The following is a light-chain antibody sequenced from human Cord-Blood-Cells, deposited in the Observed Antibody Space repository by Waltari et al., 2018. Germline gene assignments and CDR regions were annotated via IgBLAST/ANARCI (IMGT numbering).Light chain of an antibody. CDR1: SSDVGGYNY. Sequence: QSALTQPASVSGSPGQSITISCTGTSSDVGGYNYVSWYQQHPGKAPNLMIYDVSKRPSGVSNRFSGSKSGNTASLTIPGLQAEDEADYYCSSYTSSSTWVFGGGTKLTVL. V-gene: IGLV2-14*01. CDR3: SSYTSSSTWV. J-gene: IGLJ3*02. CDR2: DVS.